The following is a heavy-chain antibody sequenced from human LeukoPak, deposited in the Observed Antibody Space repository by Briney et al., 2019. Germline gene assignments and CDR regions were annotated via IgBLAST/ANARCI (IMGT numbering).Heavy chain of an antibody. CDR1: GFTFRSYG. V-gene: IGHV3-33*01. CDR2: IWYDGSNK. D-gene: IGHD2-15*01. CDR3: TRDICGSGGSCYAPGAFDI. J-gene: IGHJ3*02. Sequence: PGRSQRLSCAASGFTFRSYGMHWVSQAPGEGLEWVAVIWYDGSNKYYTDSVKGRFTISRDNSKNTLYLQMNSLRAEDTAVYYCTRDICGSGGSCYAPGAFDIWGQGTMDTVSS.